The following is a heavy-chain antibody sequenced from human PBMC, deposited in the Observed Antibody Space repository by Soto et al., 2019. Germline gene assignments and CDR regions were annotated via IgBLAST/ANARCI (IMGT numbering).Heavy chain of an antibody. CDR2: NNPSGGST. Sequence: QVQLVQAGAEVNKPGASVKVFCKASGYTFSSYYMHWVRQAPGQGLEWMGINNPSGGSTSYAHKVQGRINMARDTSTSTGYMELSSLKSEDTALYYCAGPGNFYYSGQGTLVTVSS. V-gene: IGHV1-46*03. D-gene: IGHD3-10*01. J-gene: IGHJ4*02. CDR1: GYTFSSYY. CDR3: AGPGNFYY.